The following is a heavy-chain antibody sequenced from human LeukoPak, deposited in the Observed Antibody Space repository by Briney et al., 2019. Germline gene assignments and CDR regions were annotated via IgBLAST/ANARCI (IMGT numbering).Heavy chain of an antibody. V-gene: IGHV3-66*01. J-gene: IGHJ4*02. CDR3: AKDLAYGVNSAIDY. Sequence: PGGSLRLSCAASGFTVSSNYMSWVRQAPGKGLEWVSVIYSGGSTYYADSVKGRFTMSRDNSKNTLYLRMDSLRAEDTAVYYCAKDLAYGVNSAIDYWGQGTLVTVSS. CDR2: IYSGGST. D-gene: IGHD4-23*01. CDR1: GFTVSSNY.